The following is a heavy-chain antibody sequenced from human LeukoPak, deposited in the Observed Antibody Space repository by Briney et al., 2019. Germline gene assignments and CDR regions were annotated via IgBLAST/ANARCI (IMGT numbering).Heavy chain of an antibody. J-gene: IGHJ4*02. V-gene: IGHV4-61*02. CDR1: SGSISSGSYY. Sequence: PSETLSLTCTVSSGSISSGSYYWSWIRQPAGKGLEWIGRIYTSGSTNYNPSLKSRVTISVDTSKNQFSLKLSSVTAADTAVYYCARDQYYYDSSAYYRFDYWGQGTLVTVSS. CDR2: IYTSGST. D-gene: IGHD3-22*01. CDR3: ARDQYYYDSSAYYRFDY.